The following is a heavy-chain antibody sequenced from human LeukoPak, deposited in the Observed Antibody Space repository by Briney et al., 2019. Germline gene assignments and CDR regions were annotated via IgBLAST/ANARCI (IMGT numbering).Heavy chain of an antibody. J-gene: IGHJ4*02. V-gene: IGHV3-15*01. D-gene: IGHD5-12*01. Sequence: GGSLRLSCAASGFTFSNAWMSWVRQAPGKGLEWVGRIKSKTDGGTTDYAAPVKGRFTISRDDSKNTLYLQMNSLKTEDTAVYYCTTGYEEETHYYFDYWGQGTLVTVSS. CDR3: TTGYEEETHYYFDY. CDR2: IKSKTDGGTT. CDR1: GFTFSNAW.